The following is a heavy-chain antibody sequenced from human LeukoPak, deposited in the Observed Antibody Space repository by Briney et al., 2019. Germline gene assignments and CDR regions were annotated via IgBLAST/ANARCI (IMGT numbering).Heavy chain of an antibody. V-gene: IGHV1-2*02. Sequence: ASVKVSCEASGYTFTGYYIHWVRQAPGQGLEWMGWINPNTGGTTFAERFQGRVTMTRDTSVSTAYMELSRVRSDDTAVYYCARSPVYSYDTTDPYDGLYNWFDPWGQGTLVTVSS. CDR3: ARSPVYSYDTTDPYDGLYNWFDP. CDR1: GYTFTGYY. D-gene: IGHD3-22*01. CDR2: INPNTGGT. J-gene: IGHJ5*02.